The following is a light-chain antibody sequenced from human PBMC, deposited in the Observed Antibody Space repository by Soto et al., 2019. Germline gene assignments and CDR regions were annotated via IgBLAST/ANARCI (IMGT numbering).Light chain of an antibody. CDR1: EGVSSSY. V-gene: IGKV3-15*01. CDR2: AAS. Sequence: IVWTQSPVTLSLSPGERATLSCRASEGVSSSYLAWYQQKPGQAPRLLIYAASTRATGIPARFSGSGSGTEFSLTISSLQSEDLAVYYCQQYINWPRTFGQGTKVDIK. J-gene: IGKJ1*01. CDR3: QQYINWPRT.